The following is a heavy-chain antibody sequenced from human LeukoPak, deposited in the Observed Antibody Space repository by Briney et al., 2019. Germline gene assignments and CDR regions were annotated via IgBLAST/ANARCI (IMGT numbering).Heavy chain of an antibody. CDR1: GFTFNKSW. V-gene: IGHV3-7*01. Sequence: GGSLRLSCAASGFTFNKSWMSWVRQAPGKGPEWVANIKVDGTQKYYVDSVRGRFTISRDNAENSLYLQMNSLRDEDTAVYYCAKTGERDYWGRGTLVTVSS. CDR3: AKTGERDY. D-gene: IGHD7-27*01. J-gene: IGHJ4*02. CDR2: IKVDGTQK.